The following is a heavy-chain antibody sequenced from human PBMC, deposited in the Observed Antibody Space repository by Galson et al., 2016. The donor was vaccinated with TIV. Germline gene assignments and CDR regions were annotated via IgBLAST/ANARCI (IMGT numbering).Heavy chain of an antibody. V-gene: IGHV3-66*02. D-gene: IGHD5-12*01. CDR2: ISDGGKT. J-gene: IGHJ6*02. CDR3: ARDRVVDATYYYYYYGMDV. CDR1: GLSVSINY. Sequence: SLRLSCAASGLSVSINYMTWVRQAPGKGLEWVSLISDGGKTYYPDSVKGRFTISRDNSKSTLYLQMSRLRVEDTAVYYCARDRVVDATYYYYYYGMDVWGQGTAVTVS.